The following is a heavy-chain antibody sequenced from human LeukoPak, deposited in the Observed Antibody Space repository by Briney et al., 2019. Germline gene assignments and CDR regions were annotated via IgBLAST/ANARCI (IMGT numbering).Heavy chain of an antibody. CDR3: ASLDSSGYLDY. D-gene: IGHD3-22*01. V-gene: IGHV4-39*07. J-gene: IGHJ4*02. CDR2: IYYSGST. Sequence: SETLSLTCTVSGGSISRNSFYWGWIRQPPGKGLEWIGSIYYSGSTYYSPSLKSRVTILVDTSRNQFSLKLSSVTAADTAVYYCASLDSSGYLDYWGQGTLVTVSS. CDR1: GGSISRNSFY.